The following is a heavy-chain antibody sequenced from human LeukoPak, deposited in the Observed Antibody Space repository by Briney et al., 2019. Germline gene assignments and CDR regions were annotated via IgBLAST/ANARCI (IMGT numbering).Heavy chain of an antibody. Sequence: PGGSLRLSCAASGFTFSSYWMHWVRQAPGKGLVWVSRINSDGSSTSYADSVKGRFTISRDNAKNTLYLQMNSLRAEDTAVYYCARDFTWSFHFGSGSYSNDAFDIWGQGTMVTVSS. D-gene: IGHD3-10*01. J-gene: IGHJ3*02. CDR2: INSDGSST. CDR1: GFTFSSYW. V-gene: IGHV3-74*01. CDR3: ARDFTWSFHFGSGSYSNDAFDI.